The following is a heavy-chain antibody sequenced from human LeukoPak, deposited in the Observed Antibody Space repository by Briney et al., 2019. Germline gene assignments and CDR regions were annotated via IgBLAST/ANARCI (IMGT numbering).Heavy chain of an antibody. V-gene: IGHV3-11*05. CDR3: ARVSKAANPTSDSPWFDP. Sequence: GGSLRLSCAASGFTFSDYYVTWIRQAPGKGLEWVSYITSSGYYTNYGDSVKGRFTMSRDNAKKSLYLQMDSLRAEDTAVYYCARVSKAANPTSDSPWFDPWGQGTLVTVSS. J-gene: IGHJ5*02. CDR1: GFTFSDYY. CDR2: ITSSGYYT. D-gene: IGHD2-15*01.